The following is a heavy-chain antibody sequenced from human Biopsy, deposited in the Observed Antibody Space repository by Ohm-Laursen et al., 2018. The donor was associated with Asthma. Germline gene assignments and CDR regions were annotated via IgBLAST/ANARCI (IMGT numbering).Heavy chain of an antibody. D-gene: IGHD2-2*01. CDR3: ARKAGSCISRTCYSLDF. J-gene: IGHJ4*02. CDR1: GGTFSNYV. V-gene: IGHV1-69*01. CDR2: INSLFCST. Sequence: VSCTSLGGTFSNYVIGWVRQAPGQGLEWVCVINSLFCSTTYTQKFQDRVTITADDSTSTDYMELSSMRSEDTAVYYCARKAGSCISRTCYSLDFWGQGTLVTVSS.